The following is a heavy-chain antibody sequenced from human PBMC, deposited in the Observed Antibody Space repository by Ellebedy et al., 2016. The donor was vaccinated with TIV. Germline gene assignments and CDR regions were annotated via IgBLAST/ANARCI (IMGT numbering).Heavy chain of an antibody. J-gene: IGHJ3*02. CDR1: GGSMTTNDFY. CDR3: ARGGDPYYYDSSGPLHPLDAFDI. D-gene: IGHD3-22*01. Sequence: MPSETLSLTCSVSGGSMTTNDFYWGWIRQPPGKGLEWIASIYFGGGTYYNPSLQGRAIISLDTSKKQFSLRLTSVTAADTAVYYCARGGDPYYYDSSGPLHPLDAFDIWGQGTMVTVSS. CDR2: IYFGGGT. V-gene: IGHV4-39*07.